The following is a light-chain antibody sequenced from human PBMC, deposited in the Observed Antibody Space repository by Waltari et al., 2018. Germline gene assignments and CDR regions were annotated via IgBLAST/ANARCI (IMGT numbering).Light chain of an antibody. CDR3: QQYNTYSS. Sequence: DIQMTQSPSSLSASVGDRVTITCRASQRISNWLAWYQQKPGKAPILLIYKASILKSVVPSRFSGSGSGTQFTLTISSLQPGDFATYYCQQYNTYSSFGQGTKLEIK. CDR2: KAS. V-gene: IGKV1-5*03. CDR1: QRISNW. J-gene: IGKJ2*01.